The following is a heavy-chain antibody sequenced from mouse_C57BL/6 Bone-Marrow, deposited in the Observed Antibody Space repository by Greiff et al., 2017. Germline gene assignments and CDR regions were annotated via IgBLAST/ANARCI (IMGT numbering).Heavy chain of an antibody. J-gene: IGHJ4*01. CDR3: GGKNARDY. CDR2: IRSKSSNYAT. V-gene: IGHV10-3*01. Sequence: EVQLVESGGGLVQPKGSLKLSCAASGFTFNTYAMNWVRQAPGKGLEWVARIRSKSSNYATYYADSVKDRLTISRDDAQSVLYLQMNNLKPDDTAMYDCGGKNARDYWGQGTSVTVSS. CDR1: GFTFNTYA.